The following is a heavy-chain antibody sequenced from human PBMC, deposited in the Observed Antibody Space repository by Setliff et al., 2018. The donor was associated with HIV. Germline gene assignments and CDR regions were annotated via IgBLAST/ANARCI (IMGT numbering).Heavy chain of an antibody. J-gene: IGHJ4*02. CDR3: AKGIQLWPFDY. V-gene: IGHV3-33*06. CDR1: GFTLRDYG. CDR2: IWYDGSIE. Sequence: GGSLRLSCAASGFTLRDYGMHWVRQAPGKGLEWVAVIWYDGSIEYYADSVKGRFTISRDTSKNTLYLQMNSLRAEDMAVYYCAKGIQLWPFDYWGQGTLVTVSS. D-gene: IGHD5-18*01.